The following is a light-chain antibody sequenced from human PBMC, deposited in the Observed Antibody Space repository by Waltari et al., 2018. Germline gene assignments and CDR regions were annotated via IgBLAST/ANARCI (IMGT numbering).Light chain of an antibody. Sequence: AIRMTQSPSSLSASTGARVTISCRASQGVSTYLAWYQQKPGKAPSLLIHAASTLQSGVPSRFSGSGTGTDFTLTITCLQSEDFATYYCQQYHDYPWTFGQGTKVDI. V-gene: IGKV1-8*01. CDR1: QGVSTY. CDR3: QQYHDYPWT. CDR2: AAS. J-gene: IGKJ1*01.